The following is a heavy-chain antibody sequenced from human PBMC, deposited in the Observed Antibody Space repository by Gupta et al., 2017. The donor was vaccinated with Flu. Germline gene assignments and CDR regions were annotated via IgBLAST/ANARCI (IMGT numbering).Heavy chain of an antibody. J-gene: IGHJ4*02. V-gene: IGHV3-7*01. Sequence: SWVRQAPGKGLEWVANTNQEGSKKYYVDSVKGRFTISRDNAKNSLYLQMNSLRAEDTAVYYCARSVGSREGYWGQGTLVTVSS. CDR3: ARSVGSREGY. CDR2: TNQEGSKK. D-gene: IGHD3-10*01.